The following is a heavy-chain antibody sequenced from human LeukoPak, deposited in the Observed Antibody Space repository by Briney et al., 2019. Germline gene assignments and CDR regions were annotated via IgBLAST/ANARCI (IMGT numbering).Heavy chain of an antibody. V-gene: IGHV1-2*02. Sequence: ASVKVSCKASGYTFTGYYMHWVRQAPGQGLEWMGWINPNSGGTNYAQKFQGRVTMTRDTSTSTVYMELSSLRSEDTAVYYCARVQSSGYYSDYWGQGTLVTVSS. D-gene: IGHD3-22*01. CDR3: ARVQSSGYYSDY. CDR1: GYTFTGYY. CDR2: INPNSGGT. J-gene: IGHJ4*02.